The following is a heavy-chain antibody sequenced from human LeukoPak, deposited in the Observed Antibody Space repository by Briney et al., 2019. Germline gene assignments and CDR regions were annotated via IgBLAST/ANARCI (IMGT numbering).Heavy chain of an antibody. D-gene: IGHD3-22*01. Sequence: GGSLRLSCAASGFTFSSYWMHWVRQAPGKGLVWVPRIKSDGSTNHADSVKGRFTISRDNAKNTVSLQMNSLRAEDTGVYYCARAPSEIGGYYPEYFRHWGQGTLVTVSS. CDR1: GFTFSSYW. CDR2: IKSDGST. J-gene: IGHJ1*01. V-gene: IGHV3-74*01. CDR3: ARAPSEIGGYYPEYFRH.